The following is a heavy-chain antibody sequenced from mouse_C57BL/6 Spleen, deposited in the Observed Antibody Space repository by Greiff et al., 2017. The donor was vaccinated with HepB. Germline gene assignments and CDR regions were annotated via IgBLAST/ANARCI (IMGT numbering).Heavy chain of an antibody. Sequence: QVQLQQSGPELVKPGASVKISCKASGYAFSSSWMNWVKQRPGKGLGWIGRIYPGDGDTNYNGKFKGKATLTADKSSSTAYMQLSSLTSEDSAVYFCANDGFYYWGQGTTLTVSS. CDR3: ANDGFYY. J-gene: IGHJ2*01. D-gene: IGHD2-3*01. CDR2: IYPGDGDT. V-gene: IGHV1-82*01. CDR1: GYAFSSSW.